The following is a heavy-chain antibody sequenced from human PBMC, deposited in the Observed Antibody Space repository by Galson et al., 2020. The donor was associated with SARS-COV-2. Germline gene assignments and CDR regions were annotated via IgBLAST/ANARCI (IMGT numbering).Heavy chain of an antibody. D-gene: IGHD3-22*01. J-gene: IGHJ4*02. Sequence: ASETLSLTCTVSGSSISSGYYWGWIRQPPGKGLQWIGTIYHMGSPYYNPSLTSRVTISVDTSKNQFSLKLTSVTAADTAVYYCARVGGTTLIVVPSDPLDYWGQGTLVTVSS. CDR1: GSSISSGYY. CDR2: IYHMGSP. V-gene: IGHV4-38-2*02. CDR3: ARVGGTTLIVVPSDPLDY.